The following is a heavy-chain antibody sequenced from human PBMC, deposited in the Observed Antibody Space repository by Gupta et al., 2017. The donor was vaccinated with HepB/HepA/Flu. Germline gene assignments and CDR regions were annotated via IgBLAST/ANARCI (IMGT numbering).Heavy chain of an antibody. CDR2: FYWDDDK. V-gene: IGHV2-5*02. CDR1: GISLSTSGVA. D-gene: IGHD2-2*02. CDR3: AHKGVYIDY. Sequence: QITLKESGPTLVKPTQTLTLTCSFTGISLSTSGVAVGWIRQPPGKALEWVAFFYWDDDKRYSPYLKSRLTVTQDTSKNQVVLTMANMDPVDTATYYCAHKGVYIDYWGQGALVTVSS. J-gene: IGHJ4*02.